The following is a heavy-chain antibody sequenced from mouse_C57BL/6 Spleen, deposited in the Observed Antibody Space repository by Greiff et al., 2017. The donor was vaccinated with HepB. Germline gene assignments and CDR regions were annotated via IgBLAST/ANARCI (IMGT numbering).Heavy chain of an antibody. D-gene: IGHD2-5*01. J-gene: IGHJ3*01. CDR1: GYTFTSYW. Sequence: VKLQQPGAELVKPGASVKMSCKASGYTFTSYWITWVKQRPGQGLEWIGDIYPGSGSTNYNEKFKSKATLTVDTSSSTAYMQLSSLTSEDSAVYYCARGGYYSNPWFAYWGQGTLVTVSA. CDR2: IYPGSGST. CDR3: ARGGYYSNPWFAY. V-gene: IGHV1-55*01.